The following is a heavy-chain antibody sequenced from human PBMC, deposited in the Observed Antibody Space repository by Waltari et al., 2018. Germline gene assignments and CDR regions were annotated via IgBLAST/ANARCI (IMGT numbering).Heavy chain of an antibody. CDR2: IYYSGST. CDR3: AYYDSSGYFSLVDY. J-gene: IGHJ4*02. V-gene: IGHV4-31*03. D-gene: IGHD3-22*01. Sequence: QVQLQESGPGLVKPSQTLSLTCTVSGGSISSGGYYWSWIRQHPGKGLEWIGYIYYSGSTYYNPSLKSRVTISVDTSKNQFSLKLSSVTAADTAVYYCAYYDSSGYFSLVDYWGQGTLVTVSS. CDR1: GGSISSGGYY.